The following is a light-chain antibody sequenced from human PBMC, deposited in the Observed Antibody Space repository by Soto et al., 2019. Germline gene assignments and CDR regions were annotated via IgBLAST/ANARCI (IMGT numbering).Light chain of an antibody. CDR2: NAS. V-gene: IGKV1-5*03. CDR3: QQYNGYPLT. Sequence: DIQMTQSPSTLSASVGDRVTITCRASQSISSWLAWYQQKPGKAPKLLIYNASSLESGVPSRFSGSGSGTEFTRSISSLTPDDFAAYYYQQYNGYPLTVGGGIMVEIK. CDR1: QSISSW. J-gene: IGKJ4*01.